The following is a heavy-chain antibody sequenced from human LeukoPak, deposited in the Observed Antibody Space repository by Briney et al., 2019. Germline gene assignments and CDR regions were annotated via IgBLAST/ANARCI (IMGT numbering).Heavy chain of an antibody. CDR1: GFTFSSYS. CDR2: ISSTSGVK. CDR3: ARDRPADY. V-gene: IGHV3-48*04. Sequence: GGSLRLSCAVSGFTFSSYSINWVRQAPGKGLEWVSYISSTSGVKYYADSVKGRFTISRDNAKNSVYLQMNSLRVENTAVYYCARDRPADYWGQGTLVTVSS. J-gene: IGHJ4*02.